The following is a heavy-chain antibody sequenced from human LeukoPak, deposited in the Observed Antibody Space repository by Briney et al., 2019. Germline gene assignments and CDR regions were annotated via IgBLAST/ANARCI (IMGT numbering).Heavy chain of an antibody. CDR3: AKMRWELNYFDY. J-gene: IGHJ4*02. CDR1: GFTFSSYA. V-gene: IGHV3-23*01. CDR2: ISGSGGST. D-gene: IGHD4-23*01. Sequence: GGSLRLSCAASGFTFSSYAMSWVRQAPGKGLEWVSAISGSGGSTYYADSVKGRFTISRDNSKNTLYLQMNSLRAEDTAIYYCAKMRWELNYFDYWGQGTLVTVSS.